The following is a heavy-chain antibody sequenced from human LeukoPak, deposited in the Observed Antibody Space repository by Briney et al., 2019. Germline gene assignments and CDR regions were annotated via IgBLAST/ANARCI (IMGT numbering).Heavy chain of an antibody. D-gene: IGHD1-26*01. V-gene: IGHV1-18*01. CDR1: GYTFNTYG. Sequence: ASVKVSCKASGYTFNTYGITWVRQAPGQGLEWMGWISGYNGKTKYAQKLQDRVTMTTDTSTSTAYMELRSLRSDDTAVYYCARDSPPRPMGYWGQGTLVTVSS. CDR2: ISGYNGKT. CDR3: ARDSPPRPMGY. J-gene: IGHJ4*02.